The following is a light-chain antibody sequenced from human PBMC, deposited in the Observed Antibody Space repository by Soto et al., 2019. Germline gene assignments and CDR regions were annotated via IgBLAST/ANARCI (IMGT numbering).Light chain of an antibody. CDR3: QQRNSYPIT. Sequence: DIQLTQSPSFLSASVGDRVTITCRASQGISSYLAWYQQKPGKAPNLLIHTASTLLSGSPSRFSVSGSVTEFSITISCLQPEDFATYYCQQRNSYPITFGQGTRLAIK. J-gene: IGKJ5*01. V-gene: IGKV1-9*01. CDR1: QGISSY. CDR2: TAS.